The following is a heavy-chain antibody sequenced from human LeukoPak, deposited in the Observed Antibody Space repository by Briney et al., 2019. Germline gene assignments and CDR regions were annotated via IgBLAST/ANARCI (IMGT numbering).Heavy chain of an antibody. J-gene: IGHJ4*02. Sequence: SETLSPTCTVSGGSVSGYYWSWIRQPPGKGLEWIGYIQYSGSTNYNPSLKSRVTISVDTSKNQFSLKLSSVTAADTAIYYCARGGSKQWLVNDSWGQGTLVTVSS. CDR3: ARGGSKQWLVNDS. V-gene: IGHV4-59*02. CDR2: IQYSGST. D-gene: IGHD6-19*01. CDR1: GGSVSGYY.